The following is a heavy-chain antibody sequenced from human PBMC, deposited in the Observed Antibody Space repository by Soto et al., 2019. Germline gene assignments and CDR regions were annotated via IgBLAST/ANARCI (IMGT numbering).Heavy chain of an antibody. CDR2: IIPIFGTA. J-gene: IGHJ6*02. CDR1: GGTFSSYA. CDR3: ARVGYYERSGYPQGYYYDGMDV. V-gene: IGHV1-69*01. D-gene: IGHD3-22*01. Sequence: QVQLVQSGAEVKKPGSSVKVSCKASGGTFSSYAISWVRQAPGQGLEWMGGIIPIFGTANYAQKFQGRVTMTADESTSTAYMELSSLRAEDTAVYYGARVGYYERSGYPQGYYYDGMDVWGQGTTVTVSS.